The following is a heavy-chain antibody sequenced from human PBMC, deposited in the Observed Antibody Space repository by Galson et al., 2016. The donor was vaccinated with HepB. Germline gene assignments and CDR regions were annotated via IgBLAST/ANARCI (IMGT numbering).Heavy chain of an antibody. J-gene: IGHJ4*02. CDR2: ISYDGSKK. CDR1: GFTFSSYW. Sequence: SLRLSCAASGFTFSSYWMHWVRQAPGKGLEWVAVISYDGSKKYYADSVKGRFTISRDNSKNTLYLQMNSLRTEDTAVYYCAKDPYYYGSGSYYFDYWGQGTLVTVSS. CDR3: AKDPYYYGSGSYYFDY. D-gene: IGHD3-10*01. V-gene: IGHV3-30*18.